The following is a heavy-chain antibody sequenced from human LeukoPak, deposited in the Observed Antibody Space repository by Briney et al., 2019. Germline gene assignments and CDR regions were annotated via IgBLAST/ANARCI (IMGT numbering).Heavy chain of an antibody. CDR2: IYYSGST. Sequence: PSETLSLTCTVSGVSVSSYYWSWIRQPPGKGLEWIGYIYYSGSTDYNPSLKSRVTISVDTSKNQFSLKLSSVTAADTAVYYCARHRAVAGHDYWGQGTLVTVSS. J-gene: IGHJ4*02. CDR3: ARHRAVAGHDY. CDR1: GVSVSSYY. D-gene: IGHD6-19*01. V-gene: IGHV4-59*08.